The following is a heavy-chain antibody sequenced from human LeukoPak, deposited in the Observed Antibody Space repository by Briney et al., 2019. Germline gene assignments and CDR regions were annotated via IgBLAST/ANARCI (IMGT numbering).Heavy chain of an antibody. Sequence: SETLSLTCTVSGGSISSGSYYWSWIRQPAGKGLEWIGRIYTSGSTNYNPSLKSRATISVDTSKNQFSLKLSSVTAADTAVHYCARGKRYYYDSSGYYLAPHFDYWGQGTLVTVSS. CDR2: IYTSGST. CDR1: GGSISSGSYY. V-gene: IGHV4-61*02. D-gene: IGHD3-22*01. CDR3: ARGKRYYYDSSGYYLAPHFDY. J-gene: IGHJ4*02.